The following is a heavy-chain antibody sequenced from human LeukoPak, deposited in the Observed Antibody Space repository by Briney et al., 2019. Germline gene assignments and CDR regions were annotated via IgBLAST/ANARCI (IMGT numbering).Heavy chain of an antibody. J-gene: IGHJ6*03. CDR3: ARDTHGTNGRYYYYYMDL. D-gene: IGHD2-8*01. V-gene: IGHV4-39*07. CDR2: IYYSGST. CDR1: GGSISSSSYY. Sequence: SETLSLTCTVSGGSISSSSYYWGWIRQPPGKGLEWIGSIYYSGSTNYNPSLKSRVTISVDTSKNQFSLKLSSVTAADTAVYYCARDTHGTNGRYYYYYMDLWGKGTTVTVS.